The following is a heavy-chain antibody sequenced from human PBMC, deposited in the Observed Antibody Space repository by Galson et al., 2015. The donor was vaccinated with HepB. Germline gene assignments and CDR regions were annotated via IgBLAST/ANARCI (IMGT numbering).Heavy chain of an antibody. D-gene: IGHD1-26*01. V-gene: IGHV3-49*03. CDR2: IRSKAYGGTT. CDR3: TRAASLRGWGVEAT. Sequence: SLRLSCAASGFTFGDYAMSWFRQAPGKGLEWVGFIRSKAYGGTTEYAASVKGRFTISRDDSKSIAYLQMNSLKTEDTAVYYCTRAASLRGWGVEATWGQGTLVTVSS. CDR1: GFTFGDYA. J-gene: IGHJ5*02.